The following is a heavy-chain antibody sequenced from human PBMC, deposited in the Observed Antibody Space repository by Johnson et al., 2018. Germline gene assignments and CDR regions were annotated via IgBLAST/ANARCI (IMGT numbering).Heavy chain of an antibody. CDR3: ARSHGAGRGYYNPFDY. CDR2: IIPILDIA. D-gene: IGHD3-22*01. Sequence: VQLVESGAEVKKPGSSVKVSCKASGGTFSSYAISWVRQAPGQGLEWMGRIIPILDIANYAQKFQGRVTITADKSTSTVYMELSSLGSEDTAVCYCARSHGAGRGYYNPFDYWGQGTLVTVAS. CDR1: GGTFSSYA. V-gene: IGHV1-69*09. J-gene: IGHJ4*02.